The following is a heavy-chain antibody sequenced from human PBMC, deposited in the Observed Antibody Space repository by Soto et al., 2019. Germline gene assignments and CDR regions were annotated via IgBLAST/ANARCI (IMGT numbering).Heavy chain of an antibody. J-gene: IGHJ6*02. D-gene: IGHD2-21*02. Sequence: GGSMRLCSAASGLTFSIYSMDWVRQAPGKGLEWISYISSSGSTIYYADSVKGRFTISRDNAKNSLYLQMNSLRAEDTAVYYCARVVTAIGTYYYYGMDVWGQGTTVTVSS. V-gene: IGHV3-48*04. CDR3: ARVVTAIGTYYYYGMDV. CDR2: ISSSGSTI. CDR1: GLTFSIYS.